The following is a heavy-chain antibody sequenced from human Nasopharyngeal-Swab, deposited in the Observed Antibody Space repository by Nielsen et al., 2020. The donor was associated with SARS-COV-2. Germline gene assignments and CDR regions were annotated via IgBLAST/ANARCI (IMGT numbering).Heavy chain of an antibody. D-gene: IGHD3-22*01. CDR2: IKQDGSEK. CDR1: GFTFSSSW. Sequence: GESLKISCAASGFTFSSSWMSWVRQAPGKGLEWVANIKQDGSEKYYVDSVKGRFTISRDNAKNSLYLQMNSLRAEDTAVYYCAREGLYYYDSSGYYHDAFDIWGQGTTVTVSS. V-gene: IGHV3-7*01. CDR3: AREGLYYYDSSGYYHDAFDI. J-gene: IGHJ3*02.